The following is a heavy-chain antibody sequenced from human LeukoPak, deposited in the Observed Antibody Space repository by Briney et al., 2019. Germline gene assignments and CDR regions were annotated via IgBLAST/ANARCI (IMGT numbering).Heavy chain of an antibody. Sequence: GGSLRLSCAASGFTFSSYWMHWVRQAPGKGLVWVSRINSDGSSTSYADSVKGRFTISRDNAKNTLYLQMNSLRAEDTAVYYCAKVAGATPRYYGMDVWGQGTTVTVSS. CDR3: AKVAGATPRYYGMDV. CDR1: GFTFSSYW. CDR2: INSDGSST. D-gene: IGHD1-26*01. J-gene: IGHJ6*02. V-gene: IGHV3-74*01.